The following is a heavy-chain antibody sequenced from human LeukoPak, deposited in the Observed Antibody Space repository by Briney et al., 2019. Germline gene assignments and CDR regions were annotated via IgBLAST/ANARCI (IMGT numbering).Heavy chain of an antibody. Sequence: PSETLSLTCAVYGGSFSGYYWSWIRQPPGKGLEWIGEINHSGSTNYNPSLKSRVTISVDTSENQFSLKLSSVTAADTAVYYCARAAREMATTPDFDYWGQGTLVTVSS. CDR2: INHSGST. J-gene: IGHJ4*02. CDR1: GGSFSGYY. D-gene: IGHD5-24*01. V-gene: IGHV4-34*01. CDR3: ARAAREMATTPDFDY.